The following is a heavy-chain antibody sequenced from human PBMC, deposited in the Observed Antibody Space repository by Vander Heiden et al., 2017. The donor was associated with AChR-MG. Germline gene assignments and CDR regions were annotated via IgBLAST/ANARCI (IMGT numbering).Heavy chain of an antibody. J-gene: IGHJ4*02. V-gene: IGHV3-23*01. CDR1: GFTFSSYA. CDR3: AKGRDGGYCGSASGYFANDY. D-gene: IGHD2-2*03. CDR2: ISGGGTGT. Sequence: EVQLLESGGGLVQPGGSLRLSCAASGFTFSSYAMTWVRQAPGKGLEWVSAISGGGTGTYYADSVKGRFTISRENSKNTLYVQMNSLRAEDTAAYYCAKGRDGGYCGSASGYFANDYWGQGTLVTVSS.